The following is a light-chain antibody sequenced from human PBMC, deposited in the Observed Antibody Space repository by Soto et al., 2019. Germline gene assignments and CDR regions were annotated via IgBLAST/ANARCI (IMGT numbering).Light chain of an antibody. CDR3: QQYHDYPWT. V-gene: IGKV1-5*03. Sequence: DSQMTQSPSTLSAFVGDRVTITCRASQSIRSSWLAWYQQKPGKAPKLLIDKASSLESGVPSRFSGSGSGTDFSLTIRSLQPDDFATYYCQQYHDYPWTFGQGTKVDIK. CDR1: QSIRSSW. CDR2: KAS. J-gene: IGKJ1*01.